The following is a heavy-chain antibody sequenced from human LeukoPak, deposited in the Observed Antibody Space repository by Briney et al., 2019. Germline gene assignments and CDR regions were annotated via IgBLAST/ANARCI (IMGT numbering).Heavy chain of an antibody. CDR1: GFSLTTSGVG. D-gene: IGHD5-18*01. Sequence: SGPTLVHPTQTLTLTSTFSGFSLTTSGVGVGWIRQPPGKALEWLALIYWDDDKRYTPSLKSRLTITKDTSKNQVVLTMTNMDPVDTATYYCAHRPEGRGYSYGYANAFDIWGQGTMVTVSS. CDR2: IYWDDDK. J-gene: IGHJ3*02. V-gene: IGHV2-5*02. CDR3: AHRPEGRGYSYGYANAFDI.